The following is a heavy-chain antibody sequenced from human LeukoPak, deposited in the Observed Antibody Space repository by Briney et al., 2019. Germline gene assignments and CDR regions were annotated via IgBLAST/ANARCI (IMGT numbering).Heavy chain of an antibody. CDR3: ARGSGSFDY. Sequence: SETLSLTCTVAGGSISSFYWSWIRQPPGKGLEWIGYVYYSGSTDYNPSLKSRVTISVDTSKISLRLSSVTAADTAVYYCARGSGSFDYWGQGTPVTVSS. CDR1: GGSISSFY. J-gene: IGHJ4*02. D-gene: IGHD6-19*01. CDR2: VYYSGST. V-gene: IGHV4-59*08.